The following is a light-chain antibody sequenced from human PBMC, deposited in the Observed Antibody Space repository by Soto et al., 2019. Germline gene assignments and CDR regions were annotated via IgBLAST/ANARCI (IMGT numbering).Light chain of an antibody. CDR1: QSVSSNY. Sequence: EIVLTQSPGTLSLSPGERASLSCRASQSVSSNYLAWYQQKSGQAPRLLIYGASSRTTGIPDRFSGRGSGTDFSLTIRRVETADVAVYYCQQYGSSPWTFGQGTKVEIK. CDR3: QQYGSSPWT. CDR2: GAS. J-gene: IGKJ1*01. V-gene: IGKV3-20*01.